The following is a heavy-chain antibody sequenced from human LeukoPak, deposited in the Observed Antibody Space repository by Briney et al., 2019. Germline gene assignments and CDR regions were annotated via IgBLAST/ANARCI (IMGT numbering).Heavy chain of an antibody. D-gene: IGHD6-13*01. CDR1: GGSISSSSYY. CDR2: IYYSGST. CDR3: ARDLPEHYSSPLNDAFDI. J-gene: IGHJ3*02. Sequence: SETLSLTCTVSGGSISSSSYYWGWIRQPPGKGLEWIGSIYYSGSTYYNPSLKSRVTISVDTSKNQFSLKLSSVTAADTAVYYCARDLPEHYSSPLNDAFDIWGQGTVVTVSS. V-gene: IGHV4-39*07.